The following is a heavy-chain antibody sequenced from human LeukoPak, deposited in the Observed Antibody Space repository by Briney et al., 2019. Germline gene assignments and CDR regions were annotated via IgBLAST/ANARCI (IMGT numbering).Heavy chain of an antibody. V-gene: IGHV3-23*01. Sequence: GGSLRLSCAASGFTLSNYVMAWVRQAPGKGLERVSAISAHSDNIFYGDSVKGRFTISRDNSKNTLYLQMNSLRAEDTAVYYCAAAYYGFDYWGQGTLVTVSS. CDR1: GFTLSNYV. CDR2: ISAHSDNI. CDR3: AAAYYGFDY. D-gene: IGHD3-10*01. J-gene: IGHJ4*02.